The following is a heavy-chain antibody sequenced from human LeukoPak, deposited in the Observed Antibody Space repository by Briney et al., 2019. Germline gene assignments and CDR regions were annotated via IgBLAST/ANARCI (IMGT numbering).Heavy chain of an antibody. CDR3: ARAGLFGVVIEYYFDY. V-gene: IGHV1-69*13. Sequence: GASVKVSCTASGGTFSSYAISWVRQAPGQGLEWMGGIIPIFGTANYAQKFQGRVTITADESTSTAYMELSSLRSEDTAVYYCARAGLFGVVIEYYFDYWGQGTLVTVSS. CDR2: IIPIFGTA. D-gene: IGHD3-3*01. CDR1: GGTFSSYA. J-gene: IGHJ4*02.